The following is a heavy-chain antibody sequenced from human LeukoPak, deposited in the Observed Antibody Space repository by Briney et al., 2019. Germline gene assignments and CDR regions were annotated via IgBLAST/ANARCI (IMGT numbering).Heavy chain of an antibody. V-gene: IGHV4-59*01. D-gene: IGHD3-16*02. CDR1: GASISSYY. CDR2: TYYSGST. Sequence: SETLSLTCTVSGASISSYYWNWIRQPPGKGLEWIGSTYYSGSTDYNPSLKSRVTISVDTSKNQFSLKLTSVTAADAAVYYCARGSPLRSEKLSSYRDFDCWGRGTLVTVSS. J-gene: IGHJ4*02. CDR3: ARGSPLRSEKLSSYRDFDC.